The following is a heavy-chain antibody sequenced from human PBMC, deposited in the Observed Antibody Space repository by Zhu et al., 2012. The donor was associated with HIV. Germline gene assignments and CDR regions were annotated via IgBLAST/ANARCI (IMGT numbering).Heavy chain of an antibody. Sequence: QVHLQQWGAGLLKPSETLSLTCAVYGGSFSGYYWNWIRQPPGKGLEWIGEINHSGSTNYNPSLKSRVTISVDTSKNQFSLKLSSVTAADTAVYYCASLDYYDSDGYYYAAFDIWGQGTMVTVSS. CDR1: GGSFSGYY. CDR3: ASLDYYDSDGYYYAAFDI. CDR2: INHSGST. J-gene: IGHJ3*02. V-gene: IGHV4-34*01. D-gene: IGHD3-22*01.